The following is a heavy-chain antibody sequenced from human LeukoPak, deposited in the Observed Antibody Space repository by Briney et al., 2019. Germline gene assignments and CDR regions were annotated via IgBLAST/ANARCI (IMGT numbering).Heavy chain of an antibody. CDR3: ANAEITMVRGVPFDY. D-gene: IGHD3-10*01. V-gene: IGHV3-30*18. Sequence: GGSLRLSCAAPGFTFSSYGMHWVRQAPGKGLEWVAVISYDGSNKYYADSVKGRFTISRDNSKNTLYLQMNSLRAEDTAVYYCANAEITMVRGVPFDYWGQGTLVTVSS. CDR1: GFTFSSYG. CDR2: ISYDGSNK. J-gene: IGHJ4*02.